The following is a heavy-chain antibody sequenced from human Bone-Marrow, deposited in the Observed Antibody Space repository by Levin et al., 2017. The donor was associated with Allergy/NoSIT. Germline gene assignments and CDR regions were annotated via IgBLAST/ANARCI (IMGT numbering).Heavy chain of an antibody. Sequence: GGSLRLSCAASGFTFSDHYMDWVRQAPGKGLEWVGRTRNKANSYTTEYAASVKGRFTISRDDSKNSLYLQMNSLKTEDTAVYYCAYLETAAIPYWGQGTLVTVSS. D-gene: IGHD2-2*01. CDR3: AYLETAAIPY. J-gene: IGHJ4*02. V-gene: IGHV3-72*01. CDR1: GFTFSDHY. CDR2: TRNKANSYTT.